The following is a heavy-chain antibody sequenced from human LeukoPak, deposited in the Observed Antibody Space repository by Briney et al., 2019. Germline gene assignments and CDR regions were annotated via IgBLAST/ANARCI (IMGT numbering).Heavy chain of an antibody. D-gene: IGHD6-13*01. V-gene: IGHV1-2*02. J-gene: IGHJ5*02. CDR1: GYTFTGYY. CDR3: AREHSSSWYNWFDP. Sequence: ASVKVSCKASGYTFTGYYMHWVRQAPGQGLEWMGWINPNSGGTNYAQKFQGRVTMTRDTSISTAYMELSRLRSDDTAVYYCAREHSSSWYNWFDPWGQGTLVTASS. CDR2: INPNSGGT.